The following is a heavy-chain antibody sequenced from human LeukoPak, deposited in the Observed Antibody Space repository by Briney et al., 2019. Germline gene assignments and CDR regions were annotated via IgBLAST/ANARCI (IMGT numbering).Heavy chain of an antibody. J-gene: IGHJ4*02. CDR1: GFTFSSYA. CDR3: AKGSASGRPYYFDC. V-gene: IGHV3-23*01. CDR2: ITGSGGST. D-gene: IGHD2-15*01. Sequence: GGSLRLSCAASGFTFSSYAMSWVRQAPGKGLEWVSGITGSGGSTYHADSVKGRFTISRDNSKNTLFLQMSSLRAEDSAIFYCAKGSASGRPYYFDCWGQGILVTVST.